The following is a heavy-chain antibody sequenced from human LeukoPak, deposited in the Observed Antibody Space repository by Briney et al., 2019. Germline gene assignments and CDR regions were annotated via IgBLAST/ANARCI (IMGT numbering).Heavy chain of an antibody. V-gene: IGHV4-61*02. J-gene: IGHJ4*02. CDR2: IYTSGST. CDR1: GGYISSGSYY. CDR3: AREFGYAVTSLDY. D-gene: IGHD4-17*01. Sequence: SQTLSLTCTVSGGYISSGSYYWSWIRQPAGKGLEWIGRIYTSGSTHYNPSLKSRVTISVDTSKNQFSLKLSSVTAADTAVYYCAREFGYAVTSLDYWGQGTLVTVSS.